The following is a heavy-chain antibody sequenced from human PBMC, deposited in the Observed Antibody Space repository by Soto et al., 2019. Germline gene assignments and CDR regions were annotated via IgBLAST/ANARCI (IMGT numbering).Heavy chain of an antibody. Sequence: ASETLSLTCAVYGGSFSGYYWSWIRQPPGKGLEWIGEINHSGSTNYNPSLKSRVTISVDTSKNQFSLKLSSVTAADTAVYYCARRRNTIFGVVKAFDIWGQGTMVTVSS. CDR1: GGSFSGYY. J-gene: IGHJ3*02. CDR3: ARRRNTIFGVVKAFDI. V-gene: IGHV4-34*01. CDR2: INHSGST. D-gene: IGHD3-3*01.